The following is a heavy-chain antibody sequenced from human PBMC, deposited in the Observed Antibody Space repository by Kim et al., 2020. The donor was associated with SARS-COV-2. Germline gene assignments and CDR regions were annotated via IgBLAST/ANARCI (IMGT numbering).Heavy chain of an antibody. CDR3: ASPIRVPRGGMDV. V-gene: IGHV4-39*01. CDR1: GGSISSSSYY. J-gene: IGHJ6*02. CDR2: IYYSGST. Sequence: SETLSFTCTVSGGSISSSSYYWGWIRQPPGKGLEWIGSIYYSGSTYYNPSLKSRVTISVDTSKNQFSLKLSSVTAADTAVYYCASPIRVPRGGMDVWGQGTTVTVSS.